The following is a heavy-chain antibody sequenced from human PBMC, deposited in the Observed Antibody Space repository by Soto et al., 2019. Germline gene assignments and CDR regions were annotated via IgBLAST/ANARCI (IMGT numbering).Heavy chain of an antibody. V-gene: IGHV3-30*18. CDR2: ISYDGSNK. Sequence: SLQLSCAASGFAFSHYGMQWVRQAPGKGLEWVAVISYDGSNKYYADSVKGRFTISRDNSKDTLFLQMNSLRAEDTAVYFCAKEEMATIDYWGQGSLVTVSS. CDR1: GFAFSHYG. J-gene: IGHJ4*02. CDR3: AKEEMATIDY.